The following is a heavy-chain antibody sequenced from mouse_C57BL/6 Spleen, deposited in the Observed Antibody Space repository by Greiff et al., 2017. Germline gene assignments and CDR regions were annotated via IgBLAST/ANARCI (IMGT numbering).Heavy chain of an antibody. CDR2: IYPRSGNT. J-gene: IGHJ4*01. Sequence: VQLQESGAELARPGASVKLSCKASGYTFTSYGISWVKQRTGQGLEWIGEIYPRSGNTYYNEKFKGKATLTADKSTSTAYMERRSLTSEDSTVYFWAKSDSYYAMDYWGQGTSVTVSS. CDR3: AKSDSYYAMDY. CDR1: GYTFTSYG. V-gene: IGHV1-81*01.